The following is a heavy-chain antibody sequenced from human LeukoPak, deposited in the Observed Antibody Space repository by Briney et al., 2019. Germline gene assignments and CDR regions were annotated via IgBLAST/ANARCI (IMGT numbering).Heavy chain of an antibody. Sequence: QTGGSLRLSCAASGFTFRNYWMTWVRQAPGKGLEWVANINQDGSEKYYVDSVKGRFTISRGNAKNSLFLQMNSLRVDDTAVYYCARDVFSHLFGPWGQGTLVTVSS. J-gene: IGHJ5*02. CDR1: GFTFRNYW. CDR2: INQDGSEK. D-gene: IGHD3-9*01. CDR3: ARDVFSHLFGP. V-gene: IGHV3-7*01.